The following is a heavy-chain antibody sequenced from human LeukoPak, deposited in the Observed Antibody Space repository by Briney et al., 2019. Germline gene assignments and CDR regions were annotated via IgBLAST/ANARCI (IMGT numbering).Heavy chain of an antibody. J-gene: IGHJ4*02. CDR2: ITSGGDYI. Sequence: PGGSLRLSCAASGFTFNTFNMNWVRQAPGKGLEWVSAITSGGDYIYYADSVKGRFTTSRDNAKNSLSLQLNSLRVEDTAVYYCARGHYDVLAASYKWTPDYWGQGTLVTVSS. CDR3: ARGHYDVLAASYKWTPDY. CDR1: GFTFNTFN. D-gene: IGHD3-9*01. V-gene: IGHV3-21*01.